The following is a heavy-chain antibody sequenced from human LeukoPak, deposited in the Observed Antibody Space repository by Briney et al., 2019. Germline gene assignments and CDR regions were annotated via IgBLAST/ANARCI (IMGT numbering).Heavy chain of an antibody. J-gene: IGHJ4*02. D-gene: IGHD6-13*01. Sequence: PSETLSLTSTVSGGSISSYYWSWIRQSPGKGLEWIGNIFYSGSTNYNPSLKRRVTISIDTSKNQFSLKLSSVTVADTAVYYCASSSGWYRYFDYWGQGTLVTVSS. CDR2: IFYSGST. V-gene: IGHV4-59*01. CDR1: GGSISSYY. CDR3: ASSSGWYRYFDY.